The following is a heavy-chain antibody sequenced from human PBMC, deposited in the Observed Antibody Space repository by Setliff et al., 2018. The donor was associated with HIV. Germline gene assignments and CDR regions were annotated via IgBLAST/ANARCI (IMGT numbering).Heavy chain of an antibody. CDR1: GYTFTGSF. Sequence: ASVKVSCKSSGYTFTGSFMHWVRQAPGQGLEWMGWINCNSGGTYYAQNFQGRVTMTRDTSINTAYMELRRLTSDDTAVYYCAKFYGDYHAFDIWGQGTMVTVSS. CDR2: INCNSGGT. CDR3: AKFYGDYHAFDI. D-gene: IGHD4-17*01. J-gene: IGHJ3*02. V-gene: IGHV1-2*02.